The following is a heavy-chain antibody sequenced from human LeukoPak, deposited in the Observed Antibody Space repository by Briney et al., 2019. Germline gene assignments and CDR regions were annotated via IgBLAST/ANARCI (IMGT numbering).Heavy chain of an antibody. J-gene: IGHJ4*02. Sequence: PSETLSLTCSVSGGSISNYSWSWIRQPPGKGLECIGYISYSGSTNYNPSLKTRVTISVDTSKIQFSLKLSSVTAADTAVYYCARDLFAGSTGTVDYWGQGTLVTVSS. CDR3: ARDLFAGSTGTVDY. D-gene: IGHD1-1*01. V-gene: IGHV4-59*01. CDR1: GGSISNYS. CDR2: ISYSGST.